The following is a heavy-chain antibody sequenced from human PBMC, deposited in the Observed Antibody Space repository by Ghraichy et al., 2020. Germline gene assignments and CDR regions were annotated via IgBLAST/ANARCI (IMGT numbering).Heavy chain of an antibody. D-gene: IGHD3-22*01. CDR3: AKSPTYDSSGYSH. Sequence: RSLRLSCAASGFTFDDYAMHWVRQAPGKGLEWVSGISWNSGSIGYADSVKGRFTISRDNAKNSLYLQMNSLRAEDTALYYCAKSPTYDSSGYSHWGQGTLVTVSS. CDR2: ISWNSGSI. J-gene: IGHJ4*02. V-gene: IGHV3-9*01. CDR1: GFTFDDYA.